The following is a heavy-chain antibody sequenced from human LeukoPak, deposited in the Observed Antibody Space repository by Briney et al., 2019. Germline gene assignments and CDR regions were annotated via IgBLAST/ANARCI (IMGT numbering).Heavy chain of an antibody. CDR2: IIPIFGTA. CDR1: GGTFSSYA. Sequence: SVTVSCKSSGGTFSSYAISWVRQAPGPGLEWVGGIIPIFGTANYAQKFQGRVTITTAESTSTAYMELSSLRCEDTAVYYCGRAGIAARHNWFDPWGQGTLVTVSS. CDR3: GRAGIAARHNWFDP. V-gene: IGHV1-69*05. D-gene: IGHD6-6*01. J-gene: IGHJ5*02.